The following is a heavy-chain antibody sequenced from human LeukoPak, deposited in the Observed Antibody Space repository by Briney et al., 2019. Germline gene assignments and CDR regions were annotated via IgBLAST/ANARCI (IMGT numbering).Heavy chain of an antibody. Sequence: SETLSLTCTVSGGSISSSSYYWGRIRQPPGKGLEWIGSIYYSGNTYYNASLKSQVSISIDTSKNQFSLKLTSVTAADTAVYYCARQTGSGLFILPGGQGTLVTVSS. D-gene: IGHD3/OR15-3a*01. J-gene: IGHJ4*02. CDR3: ARQTGSGLFILP. CDR1: GGSISSSSYY. V-gene: IGHV4-39*01. CDR2: IYYSGNT.